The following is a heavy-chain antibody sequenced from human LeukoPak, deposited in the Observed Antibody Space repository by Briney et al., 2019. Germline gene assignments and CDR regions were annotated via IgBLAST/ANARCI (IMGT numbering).Heavy chain of an antibody. J-gene: IGHJ4*02. Sequence: PGGSLRLSCAASGFTFSSYSMNWVRQAPGKGLEWVSSISSSSSYIYYADSVKGRFTISRDNAKNSLSLQMNSLRAEDTAVYYCARGYGDYSRPPTFDYWGQGTLVTVSS. D-gene: IGHD4-17*01. CDR2: ISSSSSYI. V-gene: IGHV3-21*01. CDR3: ARGYGDYSRPPTFDY. CDR1: GFTFSSYS.